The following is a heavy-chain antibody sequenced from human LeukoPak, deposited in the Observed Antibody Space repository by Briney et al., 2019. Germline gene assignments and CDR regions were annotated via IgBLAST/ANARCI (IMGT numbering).Heavy chain of an antibody. V-gene: IGHV4-39*01. CDR3: ARAGPGSYYFDY. CDR2: VYYSGST. Sequence: SETLSLTCTVSGGSISGSSYYWGWIRQPPGKGLEWIGSVYYSGSTYYNPSLKSRVTISVDTSKNQFSLKLNSVTATDTAVYYCARAGPGSYYFDYWGQGTLVTVSS. D-gene: IGHD1-26*01. CDR1: GGSISGSSYY. J-gene: IGHJ4*02.